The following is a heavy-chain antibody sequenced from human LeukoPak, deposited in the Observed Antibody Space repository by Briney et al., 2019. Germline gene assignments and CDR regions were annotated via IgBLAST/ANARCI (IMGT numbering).Heavy chain of an antibody. CDR1: GGTFSSYA. Sequence: SVKVSCKASGGTFSSYAISWVRQAPGQGLEWMGGIIPIFGTANYVQKFQGRVTITTDESTSTAYMELSSLRSEDTAVYYCARGMGDTAMPMEDDYWGQGTLVTVSS. V-gene: IGHV1-69*05. CDR2: IIPIFGTA. J-gene: IGHJ4*02. CDR3: ARGMGDTAMPMEDDY. D-gene: IGHD5-18*01.